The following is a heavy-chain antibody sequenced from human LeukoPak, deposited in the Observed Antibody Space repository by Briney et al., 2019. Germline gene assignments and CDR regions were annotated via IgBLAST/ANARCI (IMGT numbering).Heavy chain of an antibody. CDR3: ARGASLAVTTLI. CDR2: INSDGSST. J-gene: IGHJ4*02. Sequence: PGGSLRLSCAASGFTFSSYWMHWVRQAPGKGLVWVSRINSDGSSTNYADSVKGRFTISRDNAKNTLYLQMNSLRAEDTAVYYCARGASLAVTTLIWGQGTLVTVSS. D-gene: IGHD4-11*01. V-gene: IGHV3-74*01. CDR1: GFTFSSYW.